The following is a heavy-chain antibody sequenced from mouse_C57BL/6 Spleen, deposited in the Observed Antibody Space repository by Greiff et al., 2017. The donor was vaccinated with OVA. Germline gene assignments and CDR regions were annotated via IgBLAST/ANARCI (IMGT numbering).Heavy chain of an antibody. Sequence: EVHLVESGGGLVKPGGSLKLSCAASGFTFSSYAMSWVRQTPEKRLEWVATISDGGSYTYYPDNVKGRFTISRDNAKNNLYLQMSHLKSEDTAMYYCAREGYYGSSRFAYWGQGTLVTVSA. CDR2: ISDGGSYT. V-gene: IGHV5-4*01. CDR1: GFTFSSYA. J-gene: IGHJ3*01. CDR3: AREGYYGSSRFAY. D-gene: IGHD1-1*01.